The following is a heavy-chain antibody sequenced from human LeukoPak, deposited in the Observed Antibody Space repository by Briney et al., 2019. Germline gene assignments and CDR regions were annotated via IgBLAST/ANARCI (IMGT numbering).Heavy chain of an antibody. J-gene: IGHJ4*02. V-gene: IGHV4-4*09. CDR1: GGSISSYY. CDR3: AREGGVYYYDSSAPDY. D-gene: IGHD3-22*01. CDR2: IYTSGST. Sequence: SETLSLTCTVSGGSISSYYWSWIRQPPGKGLESIRYIYTSGSTNYNPSLKSRVTISVDTSKNQFSLKLSSVTAADTAVYYCAREGGVYYYDSSAPDYWGQGTPVTVSS.